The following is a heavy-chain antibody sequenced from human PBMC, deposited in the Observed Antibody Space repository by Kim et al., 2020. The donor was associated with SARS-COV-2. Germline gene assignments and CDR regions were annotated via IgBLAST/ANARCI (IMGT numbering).Heavy chain of an antibody. Sequence: GGSLRLSCAASGFTFSSYSMNWVRQAPGKGLEWVSSISSSSSYIYYADSVKGRFTISRDNAKNSLYLQMNSLRAEDTAVYYCAREVQADDAFDIWGQGTMVTVSS. D-gene: IGHD6-19*01. CDR1: GFTFSSYS. V-gene: IGHV3-21*01. J-gene: IGHJ3*02. CDR2: ISSSSSYI. CDR3: AREVQADDAFDI.